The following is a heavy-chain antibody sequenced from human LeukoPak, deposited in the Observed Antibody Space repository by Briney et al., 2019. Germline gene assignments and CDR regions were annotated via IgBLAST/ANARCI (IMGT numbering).Heavy chain of an antibody. CDR1: GFAFSSNW. D-gene: IGHD3-3*01. V-gene: IGHV3-74*01. J-gene: IGHJ3*02. CDR2: ISTDARTL. Sequence: PGGSLRLSCAASGFAFSSNWMHWVRQAPGKGLVWVSHISTDARTLTYADFVKGRFTISRDNSKNTLYLQMGSLRAEDMAVYYCARSNYDFWSGYPDAFDIWGQGTMVTVSS. CDR3: ARSNYDFWSGYPDAFDI.